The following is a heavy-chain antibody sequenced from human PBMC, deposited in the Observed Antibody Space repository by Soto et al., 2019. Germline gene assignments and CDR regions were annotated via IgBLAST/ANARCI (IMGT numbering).Heavy chain of an antibody. Sequence: GGSLRLSCAASGFTLSDYYMSWIRQAPGKGLEWVSYISSSGSTIYYADSVKGRFTISRDNAKNSLYLQMNSLRAEDTAVYYCARKGELSLYYFDYWGQGTLVTVSS. CDR2: ISSSGSTI. CDR1: GFTLSDYY. CDR3: ARKGELSLYYFDY. J-gene: IGHJ4*02. V-gene: IGHV3-11*01. D-gene: IGHD3-16*02.